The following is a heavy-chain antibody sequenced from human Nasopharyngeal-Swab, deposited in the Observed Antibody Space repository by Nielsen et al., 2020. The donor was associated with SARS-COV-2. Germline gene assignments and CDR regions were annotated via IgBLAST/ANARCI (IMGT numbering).Heavy chain of an antibody. CDR3: ARAYNWNDGGDY. CDR2: INPSGGST. D-gene: IGHD1-20*01. J-gene: IGHJ4*02. V-gene: IGHV1-46*01. Sequence: ASVKVSCKASGYTFTNYYMHWVRQAPGQGLEWMGIINPSGGSTSYAQKFQGRVTMTRDTSTSTVYMELSSLSSEDTAVYYCARAYNWNDGGDYWGQGTLVTVSS. CDR1: GYTFTNYY.